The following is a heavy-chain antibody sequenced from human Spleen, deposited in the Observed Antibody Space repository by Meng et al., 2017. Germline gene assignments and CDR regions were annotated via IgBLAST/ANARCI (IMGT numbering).Heavy chain of an antibody. V-gene: IGHV3-15*01. CDR3: ASEVYDYDDYPPYWYFDL. Sequence: GESLKISCAASGFTFRSAWMAWVRQVPGKGLEWVGRVRSNPDGGTTDYAPPVKGRFTISRDDSRNMVYLQMNSLKTVDTAVYYCASEVYDYDDYPPYWYFDLWGRGTLVTVSS. J-gene: IGHJ2*01. CDR2: VRSNPDGGTT. D-gene: IGHD4-17*01. CDR1: GFTFRSAW.